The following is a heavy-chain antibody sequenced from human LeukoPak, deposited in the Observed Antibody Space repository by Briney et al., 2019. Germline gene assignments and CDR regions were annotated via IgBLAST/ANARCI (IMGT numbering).Heavy chain of an antibody. CDR2: ISDSSSLT. V-gene: IGHV3-48*02. CDR3: AKVIRGGYRMDV. J-gene: IGHJ6*02. CDR1: GFTFSSFG. D-gene: IGHD3-10*01. Sequence: DGSLRLSCAASGFTFSSFGMNWVRQAPGKGLEWVSYISDSSSLTYYADSVKGRLTISRDNAKNSLSLQLNSLRDEDTAVYFCAKVIRGGYRMDVWGQGTTV.